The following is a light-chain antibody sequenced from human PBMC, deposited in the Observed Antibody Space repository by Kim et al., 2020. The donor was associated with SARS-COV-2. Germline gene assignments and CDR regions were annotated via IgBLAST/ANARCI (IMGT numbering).Light chain of an antibody. Sequence: QSALTRPPSASGSPGQSVTISCTGTSSDVGGYNYVSWYQQHPGKAPKLMIYEVSKRPSGVPDRFSGSKSGNTASLTVSGLQAEDEADYYCSSYAGSNSVVFGGGTQLTVL. V-gene: IGLV2-8*01. CDR3: SSYAGSNSVV. CDR1: SSDVGGYNY. J-gene: IGLJ2*01. CDR2: EVS.